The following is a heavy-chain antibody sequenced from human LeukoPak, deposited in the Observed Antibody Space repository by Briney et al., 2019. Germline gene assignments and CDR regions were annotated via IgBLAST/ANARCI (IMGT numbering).Heavy chain of an antibody. CDR1: GGSISSGGYS. J-gene: IGHJ3*02. V-gene: IGHV4-30-2*01. CDR3: ARGADYGGNSGAFDI. CDR2: IYHSGST. Sequence: PSETLSLTCAVSGGSISSGGYSWSWIRQPPGKGLEWIGYIYHSGSTYYKPSLESRVTISVDRSKNQFSLKLSSVTAADTAVCYCARGADYGGNSGAFDIWGQGTMVTVSS. D-gene: IGHD4-23*01.